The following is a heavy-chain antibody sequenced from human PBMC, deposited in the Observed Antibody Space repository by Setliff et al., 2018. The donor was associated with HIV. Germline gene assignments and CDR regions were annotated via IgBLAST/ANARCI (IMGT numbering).Heavy chain of an antibody. CDR3: ARLLIRFRSQDWAAVDV. D-gene: IGHD3-3*01. CDR1: GYSITSVYY. J-gene: IGHJ6*02. CDR2: IYHNGST. V-gene: IGHV4-38-2*01. Sequence: PSETLSLTCAVSGYSITSVYYWGWIRQPPGKGLEWIGSIYHNGSTYYNPSLKSRVSILVDISKNQFSLKLSSVTAADTAVYYCARLLIRFRSQDWAAVDVWGQGTTVTVSS.